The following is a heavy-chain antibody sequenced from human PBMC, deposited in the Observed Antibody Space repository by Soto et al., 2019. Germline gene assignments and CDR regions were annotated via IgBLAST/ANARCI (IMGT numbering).Heavy chain of an antibody. J-gene: IGHJ6*02. D-gene: IGHD3-3*01. Sequence: GGSLRLSCAASGFTFSSYSMNWVRQAPGKGLEWVSSISSSSSYIYYADSVKGRFTISRDNAKNSLYLQMNSLRAEDTAVYYCARAGVADHYYYGMDVWGQGTTVTVSS. V-gene: IGHV3-21*01. CDR1: GFTFSSYS. CDR2: ISSSSSYI. CDR3: ARAGVADHYYYGMDV.